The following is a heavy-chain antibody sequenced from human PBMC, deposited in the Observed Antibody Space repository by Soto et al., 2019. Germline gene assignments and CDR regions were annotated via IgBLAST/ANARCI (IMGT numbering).Heavy chain of an antibody. CDR2: IDWDDDK. CDR3: ARIQSFNYYYYGMDV. V-gene: IGHV2-70*01. Sequence: SGPTLVNPTQTLTLTCTFSWFSLSTSGMCVSWIRQPPGKALERLALIDWDDDKYYSTSLKTRLTISKDTSKNQVVLTMTNMDPVDTATYYCARIQSFNYYYYGMDVWGQGTTVTVSS. CDR1: WFSLSTSGMC. J-gene: IGHJ6*02.